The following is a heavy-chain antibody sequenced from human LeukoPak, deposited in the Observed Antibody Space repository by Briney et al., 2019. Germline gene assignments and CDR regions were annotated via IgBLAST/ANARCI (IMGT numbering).Heavy chain of an antibody. V-gene: IGHV4-59*08. Sequence: PSETPSLTRTVPRGSLNNDYWSWIPQPPGKGLGWFWFITYSGRTKYNPSLESRVTISVDTSKNQFFLNLNSVTAADTAVYYCARHLRGVMTCFDSWGQGTPVTVSS. CDR3: ARHLRGVMTCFDS. D-gene: IGHD2-21*02. CDR2: ITYSGRT. J-gene: IGHJ4*02. CDR1: RGSLNNDY.